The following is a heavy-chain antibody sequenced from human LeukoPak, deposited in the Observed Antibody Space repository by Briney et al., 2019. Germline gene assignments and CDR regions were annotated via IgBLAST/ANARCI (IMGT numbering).Heavy chain of an antibody. J-gene: IGHJ4*02. CDR1: GFTFSSYW. CDR2: IKQDGSEK. Sequence: GGSLRLSCAASGFTFSSYWMSWVRQAPGRGLEWVANIKQDGSEKYYVDSVKGRFTISRDNSKNTLYVQVNSLGTEDTAAYYCAKGSYYDSSGSFYFDYWGQGTLVTVSS. CDR3: AKGSYYDSSGSFYFDY. V-gene: IGHV3-7*03. D-gene: IGHD3-22*01.